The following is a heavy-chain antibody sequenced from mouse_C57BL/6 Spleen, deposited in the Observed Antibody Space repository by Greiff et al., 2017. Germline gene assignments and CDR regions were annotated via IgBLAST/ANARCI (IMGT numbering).Heavy chain of an antibody. D-gene: IGHD4-1*01. Sequence: QVQLKQSGAELVKPGASVKISCKASGYAFRSYWMNWVKQRPGQGLEWIGQIYPGDGDTNYNGKFKGQATLTADKSSSTAYMQRSSLPSEDSAVYFGAGSYYAMDYWGQGTSVTVSS. CDR2: IYPGDGDT. J-gene: IGHJ4*01. V-gene: IGHV1-80*01. CDR1: GYAFRSYW. CDR3: AGSYYAMDY.